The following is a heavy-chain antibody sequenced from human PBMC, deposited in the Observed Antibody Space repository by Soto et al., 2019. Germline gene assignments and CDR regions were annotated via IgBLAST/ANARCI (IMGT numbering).Heavy chain of an antibody. D-gene: IGHD3-22*01. J-gene: IGHJ4*02. CDR3: ARDRGYYDSDYFDY. Sequence: EVQLVESGGGLGKPGGSLRLSCAASGFTFSSYSMNWVRQAPGKGLEWVSSISSSSSYIYYADSVKGRFTISRDNAKNSLYLQMNSLRAEDTAVYYCARDRGYYDSDYFDYWGQGTLVTVSS. V-gene: IGHV3-21*01. CDR1: GFTFSSYS. CDR2: ISSSSSYI.